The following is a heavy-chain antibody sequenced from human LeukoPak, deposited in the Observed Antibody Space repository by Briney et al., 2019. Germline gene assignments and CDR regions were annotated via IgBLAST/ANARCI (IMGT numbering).Heavy chain of an antibody. V-gene: IGHV4-38-2*02. CDR2: IYHTGGT. CDR3: ARDNYGDALDY. Sequence: SETLSLTCTVSAYSINSNYYWGWIRQPPGKGLEWIATIYHTGGTYYNPSLKSRVTISVDKSKNQFSLKLSSVTAADTAVYYCARDNYGDALDYWGQGTLVTVSS. D-gene: IGHD4-17*01. J-gene: IGHJ4*02. CDR1: AYSINSNYY.